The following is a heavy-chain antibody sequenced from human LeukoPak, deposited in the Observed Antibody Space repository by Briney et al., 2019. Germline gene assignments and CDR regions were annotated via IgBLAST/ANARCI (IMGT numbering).Heavy chain of an antibody. CDR2: RNIYNGNT. CDR3: ARGGPFPSSSSSREYYLDY. V-gene: IGHV1-18*01. CDR1: GYDFINYG. Sequence: SVKASCKASGYDFINYGISWVRPAAGHGVEWMGGRNIYNGNTDYKLEGRVTMTTATSTSTAYMEVRSLRSDDTAVYYCARGGPFPSSSSSREYYLDYWGQGTLVTVSS. D-gene: IGHD6-6*01. J-gene: IGHJ4*02.